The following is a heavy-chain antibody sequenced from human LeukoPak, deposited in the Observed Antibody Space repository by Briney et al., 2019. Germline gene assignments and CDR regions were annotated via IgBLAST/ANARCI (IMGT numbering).Heavy chain of an antibody. J-gene: IGHJ4*02. CDR1: GFTLGSYI. Sequence: GGSLRLSCAASGFTLGSYIMNWVRQAPGKGLEWVSSISSSSSYIYYADSVKGGFTISRDNAQNSLYLQMNSLRAEDTAVYYCASDWNGGFYWGQGTLVTVSS. D-gene: IGHD3-16*01. V-gene: IGHV3-21*01. CDR3: ASDWNGGFY. CDR2: ISSSSSYI.